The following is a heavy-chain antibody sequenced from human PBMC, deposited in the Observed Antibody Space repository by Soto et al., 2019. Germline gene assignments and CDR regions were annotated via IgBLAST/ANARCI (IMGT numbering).Heavy chain of an antibody. Sequence: SETLSLTCTVSGGSISSGGYYWSWIRQHPGKGLEWIGYIYYSGSTYYNPSLKSRVTISVDTSKNQFSLKLSSVTAADTAVCYCAREVHGDYVGYYYYYYMDVWGKGTTVTVSS. D-gene: IGHD4-17*01. CDR3: AREVHGDYVGYYYYYYMDV. CDR1: GGSISSGGYY. CDR2: IYYSGST. V-gene: IGHV4-31*03. J-gene: IGHJ6*03.